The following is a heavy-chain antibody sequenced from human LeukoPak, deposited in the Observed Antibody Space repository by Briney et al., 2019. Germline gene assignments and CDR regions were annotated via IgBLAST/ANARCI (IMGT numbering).Heavy chain of an antibody. CDR1: GDSVSSNSAA. CDR3: ARDQYYGSGSYYKSVYFWFDP. Sequence: SRTLSLTCAISGDSVSSNSAAWNWIRRSPSRGLEWLGRTYYRSKWYNDYAVSVKSRITINPDTSKNQFSLQLNSVTPEDTAVYYCARDQYYGSGSYYKSVYFWFDPWGQGTLVTVSS. J-gene: IGHJ5*02. V-gene: IGHV6-1*01. D-gene: IGHD3-10*01. CDR2: TYYRSKWYN.